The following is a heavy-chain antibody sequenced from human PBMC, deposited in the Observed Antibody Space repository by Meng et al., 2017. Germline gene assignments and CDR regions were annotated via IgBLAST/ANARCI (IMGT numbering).Heavy chain of an antibody. V-gene: IGHV3-15*01. D-gene: IGHD3-9*01. CDR2: IKSNTDGGTT. CDR3: TWDDKAVSDY. Sequence: EVHAVECGGDLVKRGGALGLSLEASGFYFSNAWMSWVRQAPGKGLEWVGRIKSNTDGGTTEYAAPVTGRFTISRDDSKSTLNLHLSGLRTDDTGVYYCTWDDKAVSDYWGQGTLVTVSS. J-gene: IGHJ4*02. CDR1: GFYFSNAW.